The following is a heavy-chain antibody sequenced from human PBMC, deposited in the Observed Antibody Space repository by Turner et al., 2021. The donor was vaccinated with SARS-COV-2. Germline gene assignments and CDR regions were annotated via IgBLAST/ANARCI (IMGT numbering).Heavy chain of an antibody. J-gene: IGHJ6*02. D-gene: IGHD5-18*01. V-gene: IGHV4-39*01. CDR1: GGSISSSSYY. CDR3: ARCIDTAMDYYGTDV. Sequence: QLQLQVSGPGLVKPAETLSVTGTVLGGSISSSSYYWGWIRQTPGKGLGWSGNIYYSGGAYYNPSIKSRVTISVYPSKKQFSLRLTDVTAADTAVYYCARCIDTAMDYYGTDVWGQGTTVTVSS. CDR2: IYYSGGA.